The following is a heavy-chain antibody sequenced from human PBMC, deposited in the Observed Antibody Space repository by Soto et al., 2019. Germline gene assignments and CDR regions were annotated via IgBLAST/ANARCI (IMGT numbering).Heavy chain of an antibody. J-gene: IGHJ4*02. CDR3: ARVDVRVSACRYFDY. Sequence: SETLSLTCTVSGGSVSSGGYYWSWIRQPPGKGLEWIGYTHYSGSTDYNPSLKSRVTISVDTSKNQFSLKLSSVTAADTAVYYCARVDVRVSACRYFDYWGQGTLVTVSS. CDR1: GGSVSSGGYY. D-gene: IGHD2-2*01. V-gene: IGHV4-61*08. CDR2: THYSGST.